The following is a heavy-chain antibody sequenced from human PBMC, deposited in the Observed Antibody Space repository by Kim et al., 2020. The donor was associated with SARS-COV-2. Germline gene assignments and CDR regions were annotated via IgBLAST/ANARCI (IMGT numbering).Heavy chain of an antibody. V-gene: IGHV3-30*18. D-gene: IGHD3-16*02. CDR1: GFTFSSYG. CDR2: ISYDGSNK. CDR3: AKDSHDYVWGSYRSHYPYFDY. J-gene: IGHJ4*02. Sequence: GGSLRLSCAASGFTFSSYGMHWVRQAPGKGLEWVAVISYDGSNKYYADSVKGRFTISRDNSKNTLYLQMNSLRAEDTAVYYCAKDSHDYVWGSYRSHYPYFDYWGQGTLVTVSS.